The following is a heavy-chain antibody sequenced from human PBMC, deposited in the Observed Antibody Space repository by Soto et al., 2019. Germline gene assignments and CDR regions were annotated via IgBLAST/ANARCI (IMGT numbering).Heavy chain of an antibody. J-gene: IGHJ4*02. V-gene: IGHV3-23*01. Sequence: PGGSLRLSCAASGFTFSSYGMSWVRQAPGKGLEWVSGISGSGGSTYYADSVKGRFTISRDNSKNTLYLQMNSLRAEDTAVYYCATGIRGSYSVDYWGQGTLVTVSS. CDR1: GFTFSSYG. D-gene: IGHD1-26*01. CDR2: ISGSGGST. CDR3: ATGIRGSYSVDY.